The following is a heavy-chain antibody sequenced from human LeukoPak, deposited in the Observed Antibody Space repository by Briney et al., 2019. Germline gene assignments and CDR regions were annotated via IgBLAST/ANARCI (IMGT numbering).Heavy chain of an antibody. D-gene: IGHD3-3*01. CDR3: AVGITILGVAASFDS. J-gene: IGHJ4*02. CDR1: GASYNAYY. CDR2: IDHRGTA. Sequence: SETLSLTCAVCGASYNAYYWSWIRQPPGKGLEWIGDIDHRGTATYNPSLKSRLTISADASKNQFSLKLNSMTDADTAVYYCAVGITILGVAASFDSWGQGNLVIVSS. V-gene: IGHV4-34*01.